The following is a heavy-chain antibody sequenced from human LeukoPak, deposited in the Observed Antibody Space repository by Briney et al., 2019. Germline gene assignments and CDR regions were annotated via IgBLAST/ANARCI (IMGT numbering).Heavy chain of an antibody. D-gene: IGHD6-13*01. J-gene: IGHJ4*02. CDR2: ISSSSSYI. CDR1: GFTFSSYA. CDR3: ARMYSSSSNGDY. V-gene: IGHV3-21*01. Sequence: GGSLRLSCAASGFTFSSYAMSWVRQAPGKGLEWVSSISSSSSYIYYADSVKGRFTISRDNAKNSLYLQMNSLRAEDTAVYYCARMYSSSSNGDYWGQGTLVTVSS.